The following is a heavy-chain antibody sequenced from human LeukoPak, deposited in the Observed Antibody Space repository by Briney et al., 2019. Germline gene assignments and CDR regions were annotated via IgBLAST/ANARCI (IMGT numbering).Heavy chain of an antibody. CDR3: ARHGDYASTTYDFDY. J-gene: IGHJ4*02. Sequence: SETLSLTCTVSGGSVSGSYWSWIRQPPGKGLEWIGYIYYSGSTNYNPSLGSRVTISVDTSKNQFSLKLSSVTAADTAVYYCARHGDYASTTYDFDYWGQGTLVTVSS. D-gene: IGHD2/OR15-2a*01. CDR2: IYYSGST. V-gene: IGHV4-59*08. CDR1: GGSVSGSY.